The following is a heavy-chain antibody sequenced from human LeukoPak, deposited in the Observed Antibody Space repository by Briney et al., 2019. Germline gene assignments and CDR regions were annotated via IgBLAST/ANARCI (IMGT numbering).Heavy chain of an antibody. J-gene: IGHJ6*02. CDR3: AKDRGYDSSGYYLSPHYYYYGMDV. D-gene: IGHD3-22*01. CDR2: ISWNSGSI. V-gene: IGHV3-9*01. Sequence: GRSLRLSCAASGFTFDDYAMHWVRQAPGKGLEWVSGISWNSGSIGYADSVKGRFTISRDNAKNSLYLQMNSLRAEDTALYYCAKDRGYDSSGYYLSPHYYYYGMDVWGQGTTVTVSS. CDR1: GFTFDDYA.